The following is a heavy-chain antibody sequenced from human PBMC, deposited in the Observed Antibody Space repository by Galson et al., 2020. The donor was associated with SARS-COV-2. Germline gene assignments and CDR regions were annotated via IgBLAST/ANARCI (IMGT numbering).Heavy chain of an antibody. Sequence: ASETLSLTCTVSGDSITSGNYYWNWIRQYPGKGLEWIGNINDSGTTKYNPSLRSRLTISGDMSKNQFSLTLSSVTAADSAIYYCARGAGPITLTRGFILGFDSWGQGTQVTVSS. CDR3: ARGAGPITLTRGFILGFDS. J-gene: IGHJ4*02. CDR1: GDSITSGNYY. D-gene: IGHD3-10*01. V-gene: IGHV4-31*03. CDR2: INDSGTT.